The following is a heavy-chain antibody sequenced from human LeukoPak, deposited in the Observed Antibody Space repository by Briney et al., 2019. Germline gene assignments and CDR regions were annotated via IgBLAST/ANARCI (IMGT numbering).Heavy chain of an antibody. V-gene: IGHV1-2*06. CDR2: LNPNSGDT. J-gene: IGHJ4*02. CDR1: GYTFTDYY. Sequence: ASVKVSCKASGYTFTDYYMHWVRQAPGQGLEWMGRLNPNSGDTNYAQKFQGRVSMTRDSSISTAYMDLSDLRSDDTAVYSCARGRNIEMTTMSGGSDYWGEGTLVTVSS. CDR3: ARGRNIEMTTMSGGSDY. D-gene: IGHD5-24*01.